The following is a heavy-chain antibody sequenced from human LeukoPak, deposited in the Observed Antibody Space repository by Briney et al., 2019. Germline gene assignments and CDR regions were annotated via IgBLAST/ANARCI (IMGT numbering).Heavy chain of an antibody. CDR2: ISWNSGSI. D-gene: IGHD1-14*01. CDR1: GFTFDDHA. Sequence: PGRSLRLSCAASGFTFDDHAMHWVRHAPGKGLEWVSGISWNSGSIGYADSVKGRFTISRDNAKNSLYLQMNSLRAEDMALYYCAKGLNLYDAFDIWGQGTMVTVSS. J-gene: IGHJ3*02. V-gene: IGHV3-9*03. CDR3: AKGLNLYDAFDI.